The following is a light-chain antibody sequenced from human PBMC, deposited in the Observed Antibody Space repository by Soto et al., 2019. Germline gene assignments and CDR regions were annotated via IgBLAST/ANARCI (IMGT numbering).Light chain of an antibody. Sequence: QSVLTQPASVSGSPGQSITISCTGTSSDVGGYNFVSWYRQLPGKVPKLLIYDVSIRPSGISHRFSGSKSGNTASLTISGLQAEDEGDYYCSSYTTTSTPYVFGTGTKVTVL. J-gene: IGLJ1*01. CDR1: SSDVGGYNF. CDR3: SSYTTTSTPYV. V-gene: IGLV2-14*03. CDR2: DVS.